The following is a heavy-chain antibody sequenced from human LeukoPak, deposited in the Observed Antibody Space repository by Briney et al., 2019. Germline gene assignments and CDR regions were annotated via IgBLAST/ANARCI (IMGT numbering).Heavy chain of an antibody. CDR3: ARDPYYDSSGYYPDAFDI. CDR2: IYYSGST. J-gene: IGHJ3*02. V-gene: IGHV4-39*02. CDR1: GGSISSSSYY. Sequence: SETLSLTCTVSGGSISSSSYYWGWIRQPPGKGLEWIGSIYYSGSTYYNPSLKSRVTISVDTSKNQFSLKLSSVTAADTAVYYCARDPYYDSSGYYPDAFDIWGQGTMVTVSS. D-gene: IGHD3-22*01.